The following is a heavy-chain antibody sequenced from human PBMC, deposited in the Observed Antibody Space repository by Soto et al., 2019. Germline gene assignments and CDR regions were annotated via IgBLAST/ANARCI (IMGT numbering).Heavy chain of an antibody. CDR1: GGSISSGGYY. Sequence: SETLSLTCTVSGGSISSGGYYWSWIRQHPGKGLEWIGYIYYSGSTYYNPSLKSRVTISVDTSKNQFSLKLSSVTAADTAVYYCARTFITGTFYFDYWGKGTLVTVSS. CDR3: ARTFITGTFYFDY. D-gene: IGHD1-7*01. CDR2: IYYSGST. J-gene: IGHJ4*02. V-gene: IGHV4-31*03.